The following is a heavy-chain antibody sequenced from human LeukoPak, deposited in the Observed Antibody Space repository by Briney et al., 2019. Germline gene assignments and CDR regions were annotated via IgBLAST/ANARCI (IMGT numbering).Heavy chain of an antibody. CDR2: ISSSGSAI. CDR3: VRLSGTYYYTSGLDY. V-gene: IGHV3-48*03. J-gene: IGHJ4*02. D-gene: IGHD3-10*01. CDR1: GFTFNSYE. Sequence: SGGSLRLSCAASGFTFNSYEMNWVRQAPGKGLEWVSYISSSGSAIYYADSVKGRFTISRDNAKNSLCLQMSSLRAEDTAVYYCVRLSGTYYYTSGLDYWGQGTLVTVSS.